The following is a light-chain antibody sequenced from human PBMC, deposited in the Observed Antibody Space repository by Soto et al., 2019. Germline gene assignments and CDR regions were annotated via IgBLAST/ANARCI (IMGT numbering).Light chain of an antibody. V-gene: IGKV3-11*01. CDR3: QQRLNWPPG. Sequence: DIVLTPSPGNLSLSPGERATLSWRASQSIRSNLAWYQQRPGQAPRLLIYDASNRATGVPARFSGSRSGTDFTLTISDLEPADFGLYYCQQRLNWPPGFGQGTKVDIK. CDR2: DAS. J-gene: IGKJ1*01. CDR1: QSIRSN.